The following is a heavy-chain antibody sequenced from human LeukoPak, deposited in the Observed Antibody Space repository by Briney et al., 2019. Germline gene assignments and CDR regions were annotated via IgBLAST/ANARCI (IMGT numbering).Heavy chain of an antibody. CDR2: ISSDSTTT. Sequence: GGSLRLSCGGSGFTLNSYSLNWVRQAPGKGLEWVSYISSDSTTTYYADSVKGRFTISRDTAKNSLYLQMNSLRAEDTAIYYCASLCSGGTCFTPYWGQGTLVTVSS. CDR3: ASLCSGGTCFTPY. J-gene: IGHJ4*02. CDR1: GFTLNSYS. D-gene: IGHD2-15*01. V-gene: IGHV3-48*01.